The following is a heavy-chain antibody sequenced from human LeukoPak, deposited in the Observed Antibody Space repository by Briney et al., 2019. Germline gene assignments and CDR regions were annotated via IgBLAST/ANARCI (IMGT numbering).Heavy chain of an antibody. V-gene: IGHV5-51*01. CDR3: ARRGDYSSIFDY. CDR2: IYPGDSDT. D-gene: IGHD4-17*01. CDR1: GYSFSSYW. Sequence: GESLKISCKGSGYSFSSYWIGWVRQMPGKGLEWMGIIYPGDSDTTYSPSFQGQDTISGDKSITAAYLQWSSLKASDTAMYYCARRGDYSSIFDYWGQGTLVTVSS. J-gene: IGHJ4*02.